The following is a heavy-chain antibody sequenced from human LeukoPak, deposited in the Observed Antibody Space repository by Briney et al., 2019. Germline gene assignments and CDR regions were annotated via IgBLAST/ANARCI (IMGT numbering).Heavy chain of an antibody. CDR3: AKSGWTDYYLSYFDY. J-gene: IGHJ4*02. D-gene: IGHD3/OR15-3a*01. CDR2: ISGSGGST. V-gene: IGHV3-23*01. CDR1: GLTFSNYA. Sequence: GGSLRLSCAASGLTFSNYAVSWVRQARGKGLEGVSAISGSGGSTSHADSVKGGFTISRDTSKNTMYLQMNRLRAEDTAVYYCAKSGWTDYYLSYFDYWGRGTLVTVS.